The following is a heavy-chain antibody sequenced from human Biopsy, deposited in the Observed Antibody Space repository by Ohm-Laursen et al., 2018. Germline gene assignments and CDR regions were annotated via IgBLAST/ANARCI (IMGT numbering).Heavy chain of an antibody. Sequence: SVKVSCKPPEGTFSNYGVNWVRQAPGQGLEWLGGNIPILGTGNYAQKFQDRVTVAADTSTSTATMELRSLRSDDTAVYYCATKLTGYFHHWGQGTLVSVSS. CDR1: EGTFSNYG. CDR2: NIPILGTG. J-gene: IGHJ1*01. V-gene: IGHV1-69*06. D-gene: IGHD3-9*01. CDR3: ATKLTGYFHH.